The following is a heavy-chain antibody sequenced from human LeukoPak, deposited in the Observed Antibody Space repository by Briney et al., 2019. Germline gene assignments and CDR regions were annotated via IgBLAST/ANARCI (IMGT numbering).Heavy chain of an antibody. CDR2: INHSGST. CDR1: GGSFSGYY. J-gene: IGHJ3*02. Sequence: SETLSLTCAVYGGSFSGYYWSWIRQPPGKGLEWIGEINHSGSTNYNPSLKSRVTISVDRSKNQLSLTLSSVTAADSAVYYCARQSYNFGFNIWGQGTMVTVSS. D-gene: IGHD1-1*01. CDR3: ARQSYNFGFNI. V-gene: IGHV4-34*01.